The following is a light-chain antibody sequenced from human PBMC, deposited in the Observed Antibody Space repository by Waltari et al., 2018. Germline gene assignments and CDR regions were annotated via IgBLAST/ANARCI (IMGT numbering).Light chain of an antibody. V-gene: IGKV3D-20*01. CDR2: DAS. CDR1: ERVDSHY. J-gene: IGKJ4*01. CDR3: QFYGSSPLT. Sequence: VMTQSPATLSLSPGERVTLSCGASERVDSHYIAWYQQRPGLAPRLLFYDASARAPGIPGRFRGSWSDTDFILTISRLEPEDVAVYYCQFYGSSPLTFGGGTKVEIK.